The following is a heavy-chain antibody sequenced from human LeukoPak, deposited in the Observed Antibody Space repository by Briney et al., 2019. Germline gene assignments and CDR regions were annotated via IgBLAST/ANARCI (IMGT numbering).Heavy chain of an antibody. Sequence: GGSLSLSCVVSGFTFDDYAMHWVRQVPGKGLEWVSGINWNSDSIGYADSVKGRFTTSRDNAKNSLYLQMNSLRDEDTAFYYCAINGGGDSGYGNFDYWGQGTLVTVSS. CDR1: GFTFDDYA. V-gene: IGHV3-9*01. CDR2: INWNSDSI. CDR3: AINGGGDSGYGNFDY. D-gene: IGHD5-12*01. J-gene: IGHJ4*02.